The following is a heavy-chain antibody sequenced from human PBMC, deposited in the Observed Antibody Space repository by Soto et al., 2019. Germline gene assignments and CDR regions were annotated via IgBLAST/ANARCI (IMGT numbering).Heavy chain of an antibody. CDR1: GFTVSSYS. D-gene: IGHD3-22*01. Sequence: EVQLVESGGGLVQPGGSLRLSCAASGFTVSSYSMNWVRQAPGKGLEWISYISYSGTTIYYADSVKGRFTISRDNAKNSLYLQMSSLRDEDSAIYYCVKAQSDSLFDDWGQGTLVTVSS. V-gene: IGHV3-48*02. CDR3: VKAQSDSLFDD. CDR2: ISYSGTTI. J-gene: IGHJ1*01.